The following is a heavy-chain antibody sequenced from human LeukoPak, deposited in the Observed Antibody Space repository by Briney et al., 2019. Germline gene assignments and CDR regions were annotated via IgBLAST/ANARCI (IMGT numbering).Heavy chain of an antibody. V-gene: IGHV4-59*01. D-gene: IGHD2-15*01. Sequence: SETLSLTCTVSRGSISSYYWSWIRQPPGKGLEWIGYIYYSGSTNYNPSLKSRVTISVDTSKNQFSLKLSSVTAADTAVYYCARGGGCSGGSCYGDFDYWGQGTLVTVSS. CDR3: ARGGGCSGGSCYGDFDY. CDR2: IYYSGST. J-gene: IGHJ4*02. CDR1: RGSISSYY.